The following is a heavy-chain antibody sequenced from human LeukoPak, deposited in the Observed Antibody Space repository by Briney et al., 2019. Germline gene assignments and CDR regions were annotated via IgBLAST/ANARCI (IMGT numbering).Heavy chain of an antibody. D-gene: IGHD3-10*01. CDR1: GYTFTSYG. CDR2: MNPNSGNT. V-gene: IGHV1-8*02. J-gene: IGHJ5*02. Sequence: ASVKVSCKASGYTFTSYGISWVRQATGQGLEWMGWMNPNSGNTGYAQKFQGRVTMTRNTSISTAYMELSSLRSEDTAVYYCARGPPYYYGSGSSGSGFDPWGQGTLVTVSS. CDR3: ARGPPYYYGSGSSGSGFDP.